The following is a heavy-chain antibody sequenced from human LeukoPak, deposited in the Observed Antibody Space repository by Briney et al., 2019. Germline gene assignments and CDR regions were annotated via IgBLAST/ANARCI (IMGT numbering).Heavy chain of an antibody. D-gene: IGHD1-26*01. V-gene: IGHV3-23*01. Sequence: GGSLRLSCAASGFTFSSYAMSWVRQAPGKGLEWVSAISGSGGSTYYADSVKGRFTISRDNSKNTLYLQMNSLRAEDTAVYYCAKVGWSYVFADNWFDPWGQGTLVTVSS. CDR1: GFTFSSYA. J-gene: IGHJ5*02. CDR3: AKVGWSYVFADNWFDP. CDR2: ISGSGGST.